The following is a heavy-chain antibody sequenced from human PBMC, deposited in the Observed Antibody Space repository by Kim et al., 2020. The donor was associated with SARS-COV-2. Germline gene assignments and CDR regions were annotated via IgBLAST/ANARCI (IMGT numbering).Heavy chain of an antibody. J-gene: IGHJ4*02. V-gene: IGHV3-48*03. CDR3: ARVTMVRGVPPY. D-gene: IGHD3-10*01. Sequence: YYAGSAKGRFTISRDNAKNSLYLQMNSLRAEDTAVYYCARVTMVRGVPPYWGQGTLVTVSS.